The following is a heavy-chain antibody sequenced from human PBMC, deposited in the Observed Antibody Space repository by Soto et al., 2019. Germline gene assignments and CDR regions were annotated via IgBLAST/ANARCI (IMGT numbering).Heavy chain of an antibody. Sequence: QVQLQQWGAGLLKPSETLSLTCAVYGGSFSGYYWSWIRQPPGKGLEWIGEINHSGSTNYNPSLKGRVTISVDTSKNQYSLKLSSVTAADTAVYYCARGLIRITMVRGVPNWFDPWGQGTLVTVSS. CDR2: INHSGST. J-gene: IGHJ5*02. D-gene: IGHD3-10*01. V-gene: IGHV4-34*01. CDR3: ARGLIRITMVRGVPNWFDP. CDR1: GGSFSGYY.